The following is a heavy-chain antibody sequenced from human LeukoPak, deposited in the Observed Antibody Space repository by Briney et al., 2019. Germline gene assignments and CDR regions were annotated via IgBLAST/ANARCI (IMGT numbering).Heavy chain of an antibody. Sequence: ASVKVSCKASGYTFTGYYMHWVRQAPGQGLEWMGWINPNSGGTNYAQKFQGWVTMTRDTSISTAYMELSRLRSDDTAVYYCAHHIAAAGSPLDYWGQGTLVTVSS. D-gene: IGHD6-13*01. CDR1: GYTFTGYY. CDR2: INPNSGGT. J-gene: IGHJ4*02. V-gene: IGHV1-2*04. CDR3: AHHIAAAGSPLDY.